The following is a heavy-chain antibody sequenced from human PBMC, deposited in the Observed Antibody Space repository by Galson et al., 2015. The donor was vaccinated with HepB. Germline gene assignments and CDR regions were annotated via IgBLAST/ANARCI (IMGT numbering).Heavy chain of an antibody. CDR2: IGTADGI. CDR3: AKDAWSSNSMWDPFDI. V-gene: IGHV3-23*01. J-gene: IGHJ3*02. CDR1: GFTFSSYA. D-gene: IGHD1-26*01. Sequence: SLRLSCAASGFTFSSYAMSWVRQAPGKGLEWVSGIGTADGIFYADSVRGWFTISRDNSKNMLYLQMNNLGADDTAVYYCAKDAWSSNSMWDPFDIWGQGTKVTVSS.